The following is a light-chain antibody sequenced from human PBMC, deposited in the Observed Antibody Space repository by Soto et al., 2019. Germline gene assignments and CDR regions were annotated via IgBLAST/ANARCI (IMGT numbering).Light chain of an antibody. J-gene: IGKJ4*01. V-gene: IGKV3-11*01. CDR1: ESLNHF. CDR3: HQRSNWPVS. CDR2: NAS. Sequence: EIVLTQSPDTLSLSPGETATLSCRSSESLNHFLVWYRQKPGQAPRLLISNASQRATGIPARFSGSGSETDFTLTISNLEPEDSALYFCHQRSNWPVSFVGGTKVQIK.